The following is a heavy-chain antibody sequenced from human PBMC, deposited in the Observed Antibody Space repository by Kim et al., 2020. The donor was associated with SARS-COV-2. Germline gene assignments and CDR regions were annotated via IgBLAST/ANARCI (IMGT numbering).Heavy chain of an antibody. CDR3: AKDLVRGVHTLGTYYYGMDV. CDR2: ISGSGGST. CDR1: GFTFSSYA. V-gene: IGHV3-23*01. Sequence: GGSLRLSCAASGFTFSSYAMSWVRQAPGKGLEWVSAISGSGGSTYYADSVKGRFTISRDNSKNTLYLQMNSLRAEDTAVYYCAKDLVRGVHTLGTYYYGMDVWGQGTTVTVSS. J-gene: IGHJ6*02. D-gene: IGHD3-10*01.